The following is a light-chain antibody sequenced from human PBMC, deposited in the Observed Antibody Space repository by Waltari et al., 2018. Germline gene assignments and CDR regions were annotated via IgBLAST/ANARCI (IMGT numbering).Light chain of an antibody. V-gene: IGLV2-23*01. CDR2: EGS. CDR3: CSYAGSSTEV. J-gene: IGLJ1*01. CDR1: SSDVGSYNL. Sequence: QSALTQPASVSGSPGQSLTISCTGTSSDVGSYNLVSWYQQHPGKAPKLMIYEGSKRPSGVSNRFSGSKSGNTASLTISGLQAEDEADYYCCSYAGSSTEVFGTGTKVTVL.